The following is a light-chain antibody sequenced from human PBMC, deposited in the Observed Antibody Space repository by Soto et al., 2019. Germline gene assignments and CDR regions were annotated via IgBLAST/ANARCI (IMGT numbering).Light chain of an antibody. J-gene: IGKJ1*01. V-gene: IGKV3-15*01. Sequence: EIVMTQSPATLSVSPGERATLSCRASQSVSSNFAWYQQKPGQAPRLLIYGAATRATGIPARFSGSGSGTEFTLTISSLQSEDFAVYYCQQYNNWPPGTFGKGTKVEIK. CDR2: GAA. CDR3: QQYNNWPPGT. CDR1: QSVSSN.